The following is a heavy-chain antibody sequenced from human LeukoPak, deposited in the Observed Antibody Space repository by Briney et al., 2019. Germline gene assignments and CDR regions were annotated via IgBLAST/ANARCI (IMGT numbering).Heavy chain of an antibody. CDR3: AKDFWSGYYNSLLSFDY. Sequence: GGSLRLSCAASGFTFSSYGMSWVRQAPGKGLEWVSAISGSGGSTHYADPVKGRFTISRDKSKNTLYLQMNSLRAEDTAVYYCAKDFWSGYYNSLLSFDYWGQGTLVTVSS. CDR2: ISGSGGST. V-gene: IGHV3-23*01. CDR1: GFTFSSYG. J-gene: IGHJ4*02. D-gene: IGHD3-3*01.